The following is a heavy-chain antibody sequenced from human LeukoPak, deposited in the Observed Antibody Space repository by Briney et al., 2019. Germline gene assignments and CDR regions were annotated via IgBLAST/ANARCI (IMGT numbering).Heavy chain of an antibody. CDR2: IYYSGST. Sequence: PSETLSLTCTVSGGSISSSSYYWGWIRQPPGKGLEWIGSIYYSGSTYYNPSLKSRVTISVDTSKNQFSLKLSSVTAADTAVYYCARQRSRRGVTSEGYFDYWGQGTLVTVSS. J-gene: IGHJ4*02. V-gene: IGHV4-39*01. CDR1: GGSISSSSYY. D-gene: IGHD2-21*02. CDR3: ARQRSRRGVTSEGYFDY.